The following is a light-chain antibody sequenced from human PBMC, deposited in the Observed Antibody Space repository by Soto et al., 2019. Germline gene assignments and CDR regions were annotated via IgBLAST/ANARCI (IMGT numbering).Light chain of an antibody. CDR2: DAS. J-gene: IGKJ1*01. CDR3: QQYNNYMWT. Sequence: DIQMTQSPSTLSASVGDRATITCRASQNINSWLAWFQQKPGKTPNLLMYDASTLESGVPSPFSASGSGTDFTLTNSSLEPDDFTTYYCQQYNNYMWTFGQGTEVDIK. V-gene: IGKV1-5*01. CDR1: QNINSW.